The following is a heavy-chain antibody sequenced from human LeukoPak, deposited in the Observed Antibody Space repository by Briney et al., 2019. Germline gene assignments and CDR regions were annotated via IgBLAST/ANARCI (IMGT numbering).Heavy chain of an antibody. CDR2: INPNSGDT. J-gene: IGHJ5*02. Sequence: ASVKVSCKASGGFLSNYAISWVRQAPGQGLEWMGWINPNSGDTNYAQKFQGRVTMTRDTSISTAYVELSRLRSDDTAVYYCARVAVEMASWFDPWGQGSLVTVSS. CDR1: GGFLSNYA. D-gene: IGHD5-24*01. V-gene: IGHV1-2*02. CDR3: ARVAVEMASWFDP.